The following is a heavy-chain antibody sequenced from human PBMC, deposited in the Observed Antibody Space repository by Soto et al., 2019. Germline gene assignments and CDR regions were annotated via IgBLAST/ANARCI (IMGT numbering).Heavy chain of an antibody. V-gene: IGHV1-69*01. CDR1: GGPFSSYA. J-gene: IGHJ6*02. D-gene: IGHD2-15*01. CDR3: ARYWLPPTEYYYYGMDG. CDR2: IIPIFGTA. Sequence: SVKVSCKASGGPFSSYAISWVRQAPGQGLEWMGGIIPIFGTANYAQKFQGRVTITADESTSTAYMELSSLRSEDTAVYYCARYWLPPTEYYYYGMDGWGQGTTVTVSS.